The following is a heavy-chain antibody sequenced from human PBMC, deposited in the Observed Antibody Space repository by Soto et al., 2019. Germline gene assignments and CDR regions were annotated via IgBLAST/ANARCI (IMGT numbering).Heavy chain of an antibody. D-gene: IGHD4-17*01. J-gene: IGHJ3*02. Sequence: GGSLRLSCAASGFTFSSYSMNWVRQAPGKGLEWVSYISSSSSTIYYADSVKGRFTISRDNAKNSLYLQMNSLRAEDTAVYYCASRTVTTYDTWGQGTMVTVS. CDR1: GFTFSSYS. CDR2: ISSSSSTI. V-gene: IGHV3-48*01. CDR3: ASRTVTTYDT.